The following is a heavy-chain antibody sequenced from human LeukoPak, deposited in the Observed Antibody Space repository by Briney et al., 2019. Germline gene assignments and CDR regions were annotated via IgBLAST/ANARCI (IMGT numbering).Heavy chain of an antibody. J-gene: IGHJ6*02. D-gene: IGHD3-3*01. Sequence: SETLSLTCTVSGGSISSYYWSWIRQPPGKGLEWIGYIYYSGSTNYNPSLKSRVTILVDTSKNQFSLKLSSVTAADTAVYYCARGNFQQDYDFWSGYYDYYYYGMDVWGQGTTVTVSS. CDR2: IYYSGST. V-gene: IGHV4-59*01. CDR3: ARGNFQQDYDFWSGYYDYYYYGMDV. CDR1: GGSISSYY.